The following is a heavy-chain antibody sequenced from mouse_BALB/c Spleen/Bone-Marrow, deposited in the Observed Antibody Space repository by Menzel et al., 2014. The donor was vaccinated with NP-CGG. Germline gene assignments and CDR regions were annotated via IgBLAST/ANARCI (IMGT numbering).Heavy chain of an antibody. CDR3: ARGDYGGFAY. CDR1: GFNIKDTY. J-gene: IGHJ3*01. CDR2: IDPANGNT. V-gene: IGHV14-3*02. D-gene: IGHD2-4*01. Sequence: EVQGVESGAELVKPGASVKLSCTASGFNIKDTYMHWVKQRPEQGLEWIGRIDPANGNTKYDPKFQGKATITADTSSNTAYLQLSSLTYEDTAVYYCARGDYGGFAYWGQGTLVTVSA.